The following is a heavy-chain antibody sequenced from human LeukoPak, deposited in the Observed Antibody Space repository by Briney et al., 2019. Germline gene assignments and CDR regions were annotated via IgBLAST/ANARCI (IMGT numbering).Heavy chain of an antibody. V-gene: IGHV4-34*01. CDR3: ARGRDRSKAGDH. CDR2: IHPSGIF. D-gene: IGHD5-24*01. J-gene: IGHJ4*02. CDR1: GGSCDDYY. Sequence: PSETLSLTCAVYGGSCDDYYCSWLRQPPGKGLEWIGEIHPSGIFYYNSSLLSRVTISIGTSKGQFSLRLTSVTAADTAFYYCARGRDRSKAGDHWGQGSLVTVSS.